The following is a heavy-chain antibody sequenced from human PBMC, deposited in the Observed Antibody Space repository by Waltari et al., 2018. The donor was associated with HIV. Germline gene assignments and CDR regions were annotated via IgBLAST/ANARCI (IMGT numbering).Heavy chain of an antibody. D-gene: IGHD4-4*01. CDR1: GYTFPGYY. J-gene: IGHJ6*02. CDR3: AREGARMTTMIYYYYGMDV. CDR2: INPNSGGT. V-gene: IGHV1-2*06. Sequence: QVQLVQSGAAVKKPGASVKVSCKASGYTFPGYYMHWVRQAPGQGLEWMGRINPNSGGTNYAQQFQGRVTMTRDTSISTAYMELSRLRSDDTAVYYCAREGARMTTMIYYYYGMDVWGQGTTVTVSS.